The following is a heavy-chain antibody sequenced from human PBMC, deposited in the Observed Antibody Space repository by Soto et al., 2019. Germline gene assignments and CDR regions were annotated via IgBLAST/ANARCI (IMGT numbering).Heavy chain of an antibody. CDR2: ISGSGGST. D-gene: IGHD6-6*01. Sequence: GGSLRLSCAASGFTFSSYAMSWVRQAPGKGLEWVSAISGSGGSTYYADSVKGRFTISRDNSKNTLYLQMNSLRAEDTAVYYCAKESKEDSSSYKWFDPWGQGTLVTVSS. J-gene: IGHJ5*02. CDR3: AKESKEDSSSYKWFDP. CDR1: GFTFSSYA. V-gene: IGHV3-23*01.